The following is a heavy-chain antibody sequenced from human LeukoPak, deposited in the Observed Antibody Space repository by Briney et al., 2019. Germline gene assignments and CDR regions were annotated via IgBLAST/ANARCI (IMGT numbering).Heavy chain of an antibody. D-gene: IGHD4-17*01. CDR3: ARETTVNPIAQRGFDI. V-gene: IGHV1-69*13. CDR2: IIPIFGTA. Sequence: SVKVSCKASGGTFSSYAISWVRQAPGQGLEWMGGIIPIFGTANYAQKFQGRVTITADESTSTAYMELSSLRSEDTAVYYCARETTVNPIAQRGFDIWGQGTMVTVSS. CDR1: GGTFSSYA. J-gene: IGHJ3*02.